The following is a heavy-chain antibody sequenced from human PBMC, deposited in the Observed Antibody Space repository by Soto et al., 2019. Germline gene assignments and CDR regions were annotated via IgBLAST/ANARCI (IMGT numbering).Heavy chain of an antibody. Sequence: LRLSCAASGFTFSSYSMNWVRQAPGKGLEWVSSISGSGDYIYYADSVKGRFTISRDNAKNSLYLQMNSLRAEDTAVYYCARVVYYDNSGYNYWGQGTLVTVSS. V-gene: IGHV3-21*01. CDR3: ARVVYYDNSGYNY. J-gene: IGHJ4*02. CDR2: ISGSGDYI. CDR1: GFTFSSYS. D-gene: IGHD3-22*01.